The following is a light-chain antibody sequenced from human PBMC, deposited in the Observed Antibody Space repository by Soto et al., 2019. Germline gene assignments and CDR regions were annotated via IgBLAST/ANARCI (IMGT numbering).Light chain of an antibody. CDR2: AAS. V-gene: IGKV1D-16*01. Sequence: DVQMTQSPSSLSASVGDRVTITCRASQDINSYLAWYQQKPGNAPKSLIYAASSLQTGVPSRFSGSESGTDFTLTISTLQPEDSATYYCQHYNIYPLTFGGGTKVEIK. CDR1: QDINSY. CDR3: QHYNIYPLT. J-gene: IGKJ4*01.